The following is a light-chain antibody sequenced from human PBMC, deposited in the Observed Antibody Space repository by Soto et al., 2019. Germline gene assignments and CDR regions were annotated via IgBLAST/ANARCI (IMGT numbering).Light chain of an antibody. CDR3: HHYDNSPPFP. J-gene: IGKJ3*01. CDR2: GAS. V-gene: IGKV3-20*01. Sequence: EIVLTQSPGTLSLSPGERAILSRRASQSINNRYLAWYQQMPGRAPRLLIHGASSRAAGIPDRFSGSGSGTDFTLTINRLEPEDFAVYYCHHYDNSPPFPFGPGTTVDV. CDR1: QSINNRY.